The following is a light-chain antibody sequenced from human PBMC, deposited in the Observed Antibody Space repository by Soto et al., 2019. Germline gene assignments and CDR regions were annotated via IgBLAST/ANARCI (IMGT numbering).Light chain of an antibody. V-gene: IGKV1-39*01. CDR2: AAS. Sequence: DIQMTQSPSSLSASVGDRVTITCRASQSISSYLNWYQQKPGKAPKLLIYAASSLRSGVPSRFSGSASGTDFTLTISSLQPEDFATYYCQQSYSTPLSFGGGTKVEIK. CDR1: QSISSY. J-gene: IGKJ4*01. CDR3: QQSYSTPLS.